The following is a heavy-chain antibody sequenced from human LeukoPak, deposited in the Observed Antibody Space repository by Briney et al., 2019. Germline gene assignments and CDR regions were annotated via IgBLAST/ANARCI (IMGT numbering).Heavy chain of an antibody. CDR1: VGSFSGDN. CDR2: INQRGSL. D-gene: IGHD3-10*01. J-gene: IGHJ4*02. Sequence: SETLSVTCAVHVGSFSGDNWSWSRQPPRKGRWWGGEINQRGSLSYNQWLKSRVTISVEASNNQFYMKLRSVTAAEKAVYYCARGGYYGSGSYLSKKPGGDYWGQGTVVTVSS. CDR3: ARGGYYGSGSYLSKKPGGDY. V-gene: IGHV4-34*01.